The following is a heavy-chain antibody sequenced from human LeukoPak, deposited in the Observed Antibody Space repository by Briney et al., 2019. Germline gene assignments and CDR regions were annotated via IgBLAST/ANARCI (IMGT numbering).Heavy chain of an antibody. D-gene: IGHD5-12*01. CDR3: AKPSSIVATIRDYFDY. CDR1: GFTFSSYA. CDR2: ISGSGGST. Sequence: PGGSLRLSCAASGFTFSSYAMSWVRQAPGKVLEWVSTISGSGGSTYYAGSVKGRFTISRDNSKNTLYLQMNSLRAEDTAVYYCAKPSSIVATIRDYFDYWGQGTLVTVSS. V-gene: IGHV3-23*01. J-gene: IGHJ4*02.